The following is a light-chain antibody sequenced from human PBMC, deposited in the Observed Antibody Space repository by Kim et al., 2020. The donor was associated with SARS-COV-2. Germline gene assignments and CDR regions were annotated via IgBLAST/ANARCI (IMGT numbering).Light chain of an antibody. Sequence: SVKLPCTLTSGFGAYSIAWHQRQPEKGPRFLMNVNSDGSHNKGDGIPDRFSGSSSGPGRYLTISSLQSEDEADYYCQTWGTGSVIFGGGTQLTVL. V-gene: IGLV4-69*01. CDR1: SGFGAYS. CDR3: QTWGTGSVI. CDR2: VNSDGSH. J-gene: IGLJ2*01.